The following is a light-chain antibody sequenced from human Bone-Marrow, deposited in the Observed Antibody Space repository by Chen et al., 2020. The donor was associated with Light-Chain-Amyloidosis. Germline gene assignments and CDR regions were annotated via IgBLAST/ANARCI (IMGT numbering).Light chain of an antibody. J-gene: IGLJ2*01. CDR3: QSADSSGTYEVI. CDR1: DLPTKY. Sequence: SYELTQPPSVSVSPGQTARITCSGDDLPTKYAYWYQQKPGQAPVLVIHRDTERPSGISERFSGSSSGTTATFTISGVQAEDEADYHWQSADSSGTYEVIFGGGTKLTVL. V-gene: IGLV3-25*03. CDR2: RDT.